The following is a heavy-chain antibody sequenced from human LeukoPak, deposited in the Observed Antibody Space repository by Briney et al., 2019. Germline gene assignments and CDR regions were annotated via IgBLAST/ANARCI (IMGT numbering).Heavy chain of an antibody. J-gene: IGHJ5*02. CDR1: GDSVSSNSAA. CDR3: ARDPGYCSSTSCYANWYDP. Sequence: SQTLSLTCAISGDSVSSNSAAWNWIRQSPSRGLEWLGRTYYRSKWYNDYAVSVKSRITINPDTSKNQFSLQLNSVTPEDTAVYYCARDPGYCSSTSCYANWYDPWGQGTLVTVSS. CDR2: TYYRSKWYN. V-gene: IGHV6-1*01. D-gene: IGHD2-2*03.